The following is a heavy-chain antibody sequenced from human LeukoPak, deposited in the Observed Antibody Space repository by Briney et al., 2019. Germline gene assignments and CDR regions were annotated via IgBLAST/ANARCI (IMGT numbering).Heavy chain of an antibody. Sequence: EASVKVSCKASGYTFTSLDINWVRQAPGQGLEWMGWMNPNWGYTGYAQKFQARVTMTRDTSIDTAYMELSRLGSDDTAVYYCARGITQGFDHWGQGTLVTVSS. V-gene: IGHV1-8*01. CDR3: ARGITQGFDH. J-gene: IGHJ4*02. D-gene: IGHD1-20*01. CDR1: GYTFTSLD. CDR2: MNPNWGYT.